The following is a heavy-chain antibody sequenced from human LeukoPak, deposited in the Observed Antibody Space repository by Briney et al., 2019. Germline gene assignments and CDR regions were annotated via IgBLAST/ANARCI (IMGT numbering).Heavy chain of an antibody. CDR2: INHSGST. D-gene: IGHD5-24*01. J-gene: IGHJ4*02. CDR3: ARGIGRWLQFFFDY. V-gene: IGHV4-34*01. CDR1: GGSFSGYY. Sequence: SETLSLTCAVYGGSFSGYYWSWIRQPPGKGLEWIGEINHSGSTNYNPSLKSRVTISVDTSKNQFSLKLSSVTAADTAVYYCARGIGRWLQFFFDYWGQGTLVTVSS.